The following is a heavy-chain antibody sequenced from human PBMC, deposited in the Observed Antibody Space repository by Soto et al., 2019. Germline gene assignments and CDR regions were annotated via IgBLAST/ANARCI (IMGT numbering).Heavy chain of an antibody. V-gene: IGHV4-30-4*01. CDR2: IYKSSTT. CDR3: ARGRYCLTGRCFPNWFDS. D-gene: IGHD2-15*01. J-gene: IGHJ5*01. Sequence: KASETLSLTCSVSVDSISTVDYFFAWIRQPPGQALEYIGYIYKSSTTYYNPSFESRVAISLDTSKSQFSLNVTSVTAADTAVYFCARGRYCLTGRCFPNWFDSWGQGTMVTVSS. CDR1: VDSISTVDYF.